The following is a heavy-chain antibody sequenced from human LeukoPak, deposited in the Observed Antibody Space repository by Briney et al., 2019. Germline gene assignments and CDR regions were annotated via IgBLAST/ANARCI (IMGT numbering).Heavy chain of an antibody. V-gene: IGHV4-59*08. CDR2: IYYSGST. J-gene: IGHJ5*02. Sequence: SETLSLTCTVSGGSISSYYWSWIRQPPGEGLEWIGYIYYSGSTNYNPSLKSRVTISVDTSKNQFSLKLSSVTAADTAVYYYARSRERGYCSGGSCYPKSDNWFDPWGQGTLVTVSS. CDR1: GGSISSYY. D-gene: IGHD2-15*01. CDR3: ARSRERGYCSGGSCYPKSDNWFDP.